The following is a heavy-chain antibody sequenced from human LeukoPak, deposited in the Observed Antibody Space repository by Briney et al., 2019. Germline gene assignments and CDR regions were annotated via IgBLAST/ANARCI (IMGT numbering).Heavy chain of an antibody. CDR2: IRDNGET. J-gene: IGHJ4*02. Sequence: PGGSLRLSCAASGLSFSSFAMSWVRQGPARGLEWVSSIRDNGETFYADSVKGRFTLSSDSSRNTVYFQLNNQRVEDTAIYYCARASWVSSTDAVRWGQGTLVTVSS. CDR3: ARASWVSSTDAVR. V-gene: IGHV3-23*01. D-gene: IGHD3-16*01. CDR1: GLSFSSFA.